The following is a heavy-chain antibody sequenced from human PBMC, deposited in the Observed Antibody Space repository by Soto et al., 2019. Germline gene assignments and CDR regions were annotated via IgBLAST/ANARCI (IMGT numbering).Heavy chain of an antibody. CDR1: GFTFDDYA. D-gene: IGHD1-26*01. V-gene: IGHV3-9*01. CDR3: SKGGDY. J-gene: IGHJ4*02. Sequence: GGSLRLSCAASGFTFDDYAMHWVRQAPGKGLEWVSGISWNSGSIGYADSVKGRFTISRDNAKNSLYLQMNSLRAEDTALYYCSKGGDYWGQGTLVTVSS. CDR2: ISWNSGSI.